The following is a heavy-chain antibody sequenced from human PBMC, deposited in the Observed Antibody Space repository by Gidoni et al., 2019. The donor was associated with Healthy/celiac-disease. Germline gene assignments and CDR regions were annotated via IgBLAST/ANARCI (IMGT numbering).Heavy chain of an antibody. CDR1: GFPFSSYA. Sequence: EVQLLESGGGLVQPGGSLSLSCAASGFPFSSYAMSWVRQAPGKGLGWVSAISGSGGSTYYADSVKGRFTISRDNSKNTLYLQMNSLRAEDTAVYYCAKEGYSGYVYFDYWGQGTLVTVSS. D-gene: IGHD5-12*01. CDR3: AKEGYSGYVYFDY. V-gene: IGHV3-23*01. CDR2: ISGSGGST. J-gene: IGHJ4*02.